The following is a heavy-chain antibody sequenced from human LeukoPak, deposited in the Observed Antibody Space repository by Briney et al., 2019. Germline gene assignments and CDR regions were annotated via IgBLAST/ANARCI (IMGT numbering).Heavy chain of an antibody. Sequence: ASVKVSCKASGYTFTSYDINWVRQATGQGLEWMGWMNPNSGNTGYAQKFQGRVTITRNTSISTAYMELSSLRSEGTAVYYCARRKGWLRPNWFDPWGQGTLVTVSS. V-gene: IGHV1-8*03. J-gene: IGHJ5*02. CDR1: GYTFTSYD. D-gene: IGHD5-12*01. CDR2: MNPNSGNT. CDR3: ARRKGWLRPNWFDP.